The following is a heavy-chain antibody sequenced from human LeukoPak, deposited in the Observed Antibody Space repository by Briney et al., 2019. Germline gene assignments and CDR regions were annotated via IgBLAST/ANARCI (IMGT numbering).Heavy chain of an antibody. CDR1: GFTLSTYSTFW. V-gene: IGHV3-7*01. Sequence: GGSLRLSCAASGFTLSTYSTFWMTWVRQAPGGGLEWVGNISPDGSEKYYVDSVKGRFTISRDNAKNSLYLQMNSLRAEDTAVYYCAREQLHYDFWSGYHGRIPSYGMDVWGQGTTVTVSS. CDR2: ISPDGSEK. CDR3: AREQLHYDFWSGYHGRIPSYGMDV. J-gene: IGHJ6*02. D-gene: IGHD3-3*01.